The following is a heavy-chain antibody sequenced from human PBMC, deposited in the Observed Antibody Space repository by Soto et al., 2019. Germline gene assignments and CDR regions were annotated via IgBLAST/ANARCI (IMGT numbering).Heavy chain of an antibody. CDR1: GFTFSSYG. J-gene: IGHJ4*02. Sequence: HPGGSLRLSCAASGFTFSSYGMHWVRQAPGKGLEWVAVISYDGSNKYYADSVKGRFTISRDNSKNTLYLQMNSLRAEDTAVYYCAKDGSFVEMATNLGYWGQGTLVTVSS. CDR2: ISYDGSNK. V-gene: IGHV3-30*18. CDR3: AKDGSFVEMATNLGY. D-gene: IGHD5-12*01.